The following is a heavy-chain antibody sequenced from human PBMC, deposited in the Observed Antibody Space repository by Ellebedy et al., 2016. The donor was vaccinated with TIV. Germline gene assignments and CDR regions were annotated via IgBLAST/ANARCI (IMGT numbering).Heavy chain of an antibody. CDR3: ARQTGLWFGELFTLDY. Sequence: MPSETLSLTCAVYGGSFGGYYWSWIRQPPGKGLEWIGEINHSGSTNYNPSLKRRVTISVDTSKNQFSLKLSPVTAADTAVYYCARQTGLWFGELFTLDYWGQGTLVTVSS. CDR2: INHSGST. CDR1: GGSFGGYY. V-gene: IGHV4-34*01. J-gene: IGHJ4*02. D-gene: IGHD3-10*01.